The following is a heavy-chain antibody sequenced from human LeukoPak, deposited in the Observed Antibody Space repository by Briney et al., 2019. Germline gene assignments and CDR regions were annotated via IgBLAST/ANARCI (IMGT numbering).Heavy chain of an antibody. Sequence: GASVKVSCKASGFTFTSSAMQWVRQARGQRLEWIGWIVVGSGNTNYAQKFQERVTITRDMSTSTAYMELSSLRSEDTAVYYCAAAPSYPLTFDYWGQGTLVTVSS. V-gene: IGHV1-58*02. CDR2: IVVGSGNT. J-gene: IGHJ4*02. CDR1: GFTFTSSA. D-gene: IGHD3-10*01. CDR3: AAAPSYPLTFDY.